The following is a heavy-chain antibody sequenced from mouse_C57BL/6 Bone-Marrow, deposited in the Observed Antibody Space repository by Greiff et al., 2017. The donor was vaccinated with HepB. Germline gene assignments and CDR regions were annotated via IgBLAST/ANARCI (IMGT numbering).Heavy chain of an antibody. D-gene: IGHD2-3*01. CDR3: VRDRGYYDYAMDY. V-gene: IGHV10-3*01. J-gene: IGHJ4*01. Sequence: EVQLQESGGGLVQPKGSLKLSCAASGFTFNTYAMHWVRQAPGKGLEWVARIRRKSSNYATYYADSVKDRFTISRDDSQSMLYLQMNNLKTEDTAMYYCVRDRGYYDYAMDYWGQGTSVTVSS. CDR1: GFTFNTYA. CDR2: IRRKSSNYAT.